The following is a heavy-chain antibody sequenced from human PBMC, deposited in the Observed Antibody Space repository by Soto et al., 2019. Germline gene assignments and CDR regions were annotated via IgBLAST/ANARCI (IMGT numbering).Heavy chain of an antibody. Sequence: QVQLVQSGAEVKKTGSSVKVSCKASGGTFSSYTISWVRQAPGQGLEWMGRIIPILGIANYAQKFQGRVTITADKSTSTAYMELSSLRSEDTAVYYCARGSSSSWDKPEGFCDYWGQGTLVTVSS. D-gene: IGHD6-13*01. V-gene: IGHV1-69*02. CDR2: IIPILGIA. CDR1: GGTFSSYT. J-gene: IGHJ4*02. CDR3: ARGSSSSWDKPEGFCDY.